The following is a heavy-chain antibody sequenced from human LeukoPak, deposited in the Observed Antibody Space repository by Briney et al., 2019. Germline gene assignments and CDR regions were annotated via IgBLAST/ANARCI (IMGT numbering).Heavy chain of an antibody. CDR1: GVSISTYY. J-gene: IGHJ4*02. D-gene: IGHD5-24*01. V-gene: IGHV4-59*01. CDR3: SRAAGSKEMAFGH. CDR2: IYYSGST. Sequence: SETLSITCTVSGVSISTYYWSLIRQPPGKGLEWIGYIYYSGSTNYNPSLKSRVTISVDTSKNHFSLKLTSVTAADTAVYYCSRAAGSKEMAFGHWGQGTLVTVSS.